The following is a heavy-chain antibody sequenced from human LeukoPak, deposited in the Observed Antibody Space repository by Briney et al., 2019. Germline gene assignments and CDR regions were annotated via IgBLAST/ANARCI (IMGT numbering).Heavy chain of an antibody. J-gene: IGHJ6*03. V-gene: IGHV4-34*01. CDR1: GDSFSGFY. Sequence: SETLSLTCGVYGDSFSGFYWTWVRQAPGKGLEWIGEISYSGTPRYNPSLNSRITITLDTFKKQISLNLSPVTAADTAVYYCVRGNVKHYHSVADEYYYYMDVWGKGTAVIVTS. D-gene: IGHD2/OR15-2a*01. CDR3: VRGNVKHYHSVADEYYYYMDV. CDR2: ISYSGTP.